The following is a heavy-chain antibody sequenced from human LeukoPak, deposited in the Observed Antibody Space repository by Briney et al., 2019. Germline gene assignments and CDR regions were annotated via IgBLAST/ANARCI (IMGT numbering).Heavy chain of an antibody. CDR2: IYHSGST. Sequence: SETLSLTCAVSGGSISSSNWWSWVRQPPGKGLEWIGEIYHSGSTNYNPSLKSRVTISVDKPKNQFSLKLSSVTAADTAVYYCARVGRRGGYDFWSGYYTGFDYWGQGTLVTVSS. CDR3: ARVGRRGGYDFWSGYYTGFDY. J-gene: IGHJ4*02. V-gene: IGHV4-4*02. CDR1: GGSISSSNW. D-gene: IGHD3-3*01.